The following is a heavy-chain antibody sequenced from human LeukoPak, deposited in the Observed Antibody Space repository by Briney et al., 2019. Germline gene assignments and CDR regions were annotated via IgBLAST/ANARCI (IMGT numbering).Heavy chain of an antibody. Sequence: QPGGSLRLSCAASGFTFSSYEMNWVRQAPGKGLEWVSYISSSGSTIYYADSVKGRFTISRDNAKNSLYLQMNTLRAEDTALYHCARVADPAMYYSFYMDVWGKGTTVTISS. D-gene: IGHD2-2*01. CDR2: ISSSGSTI. J-gene: IGHJ6*03. CDR3: ARVADPAMYYSFYMDV. CDR1: GFTFSSYE. V-gene: IGHV3-48*03.